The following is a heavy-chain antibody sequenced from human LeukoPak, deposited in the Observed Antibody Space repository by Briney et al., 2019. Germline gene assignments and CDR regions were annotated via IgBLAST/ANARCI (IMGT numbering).Heavy chain of an antibody. Sequence: SETLSLTCTVSGGSISSYYWSWIRQPPGKGLEWIGYIYYSGSTNYNPSLKSRVTISVDTSKNQFSLKLSSVTAADTAVYYCARRIMTTVVTRGDYFDYWGQGTLVTVSS. V-gene: IGHV4-59*08. CDR3: ARRIMTTVVTRGDYFDY. J-gene: IGHJ4*02. CDR1: GGSISSYY. CDR2: IYYSGST. D-gene: IGHD4-23*01.